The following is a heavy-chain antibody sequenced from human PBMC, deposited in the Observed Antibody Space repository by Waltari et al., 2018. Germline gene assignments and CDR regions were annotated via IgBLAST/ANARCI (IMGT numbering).Heavy chain of an antibody. Sequence: QVHLVQSGGEVKKPGASVKVSCKASNSTFINYGISWVRQAPGQGLEWMGWISPYNGNTNQAQNFQGRLTMTTDTSTNTAYMELRTLISDDTAVYYCARESSGWFGMDAWGQGTTVTVSS. V-gene: IGHV1-18*04. D-gene: IGHD6-19*01. CDR2: ISPYNGNT. CDR3: ARESSGWFGMDA. CDR1: NSTFINYG. J-gene: IGHJ6*02.